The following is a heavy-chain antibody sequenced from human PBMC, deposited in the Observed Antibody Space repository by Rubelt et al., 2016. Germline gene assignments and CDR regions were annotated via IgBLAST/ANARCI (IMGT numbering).Heavy chain of an antibody. CDR1: GGSISSSSYY. J-gene: IGHJ5*02. CDR2: IYYSGST. Sequence: QLQLQESGPGLVKPSETLSLTCTVSGGSISSSSYYWGWIRQPPGKGLEWIGSIYYSGSTYYNPSLKSRVTISVDTSKNQFSLKLSSVTAADTAVYYCATDAYSSGYNWFDPWGQGTLVTVSS. V-gene: IGHV4-39*07. D-gene: IGHD6-19*01. CDR3: ATDAYSSGYNWFDP.